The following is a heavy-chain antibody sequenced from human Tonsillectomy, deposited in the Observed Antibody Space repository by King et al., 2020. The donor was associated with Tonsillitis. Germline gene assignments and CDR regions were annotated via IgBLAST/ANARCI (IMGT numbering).Heavy chain of an antibody. J-gene: IGHJ3*01. D-gene: IGHD3-16*01. CDR2: IKQDGSEK. Sequence: VQLVESGGGLVQPGGSLRLSCAASGITFSSYWMSWVRQTPGKGLEWVANIKQDGSEKYYVDSVKGRFTISRDNAKNSLYLHMNSLSAEDMAVYYCATTSGPGGTFDFWGKGTMVTVS. CDR3: ATTSGPGGTFDF. CDR1: GITFSSYW. V-gene: IGHV3-7*03.